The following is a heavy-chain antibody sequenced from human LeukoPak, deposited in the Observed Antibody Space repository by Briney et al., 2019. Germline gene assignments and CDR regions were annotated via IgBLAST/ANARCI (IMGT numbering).Heavy chain of an antibody. CDR2: INHSGST. J-gene: IGHJ5*02. CDR1: GFSSSGYY. V-gene: IGHV4-34*01. CDR3: ARGLLTGYSSSWYVGSYNWFDP. Sequence: PSETQSLTCAVYGFSSSGYYWSWIRQPPGKGLEWIGEINHSGSTNYNPSLKSRVTISVDTSKNQFSLKLSSVTAADTAVYYCARGLLTGYSSSWYVGSYNWFDPWGQGTLVTVSS. D-gene: IGHD6-13*01.